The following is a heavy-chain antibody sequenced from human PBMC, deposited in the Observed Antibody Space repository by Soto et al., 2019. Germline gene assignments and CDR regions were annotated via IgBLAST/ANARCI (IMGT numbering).Heavy chain of an antibody. CDR2: IYYSGST. CDR1: GGSISSYY. D-gene: IGHD6-19*01. V-gene: IGHV4-59*01. Sequence: QVQLQESGPGLVKPSETLSLTCTVSGGSISSYYWSWIRQPPGKGLEWIGYIYYSGSTHYNPSLKSRVTIAVDTSKNQFSRKLSSVPAADTAVYYCARLEYSSGWYRFGYWGQGTLVTVSS. CDR3: ARLEYSSGWYRFGY. J-gene: IGHJ4*02.